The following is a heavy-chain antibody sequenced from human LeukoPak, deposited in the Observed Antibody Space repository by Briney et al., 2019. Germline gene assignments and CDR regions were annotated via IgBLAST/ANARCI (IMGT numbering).Heavy chain of an antibody. D-gene: IGHD2-2*01. CDR3: AKALGYCSSTSAYYYYYGMDV. Sequence: PGGPLRLSCAASGFTFSSYAKSWVRQAPGKGLEWVSAISGSGGSTYYADSVKGRFTISRDNSKNTLYLQMNSLRAEDTAVYYCAKALGYCSSTSAYYYYYGMDVWGQGTTVTVSS. CDR2: ISGSGGST. CDR1: GFTFSSYA. V-gene: IGHV3-23*01. J-gene: IGHJ6*02.